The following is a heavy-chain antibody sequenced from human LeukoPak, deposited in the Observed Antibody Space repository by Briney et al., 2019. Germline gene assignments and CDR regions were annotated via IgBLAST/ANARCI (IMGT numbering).Heavy chain of an antibody. Sequence: PGGSLRLSCTASGFTFSSHAMGWVRQAPGKGLVWVSALSISGDTTYYADSVKGRLTISRDISKSTLYLYLNSLSAGDTAVYYCATGNFGYYFDPWGQGTQVTVFS. V-gene: IGHV3-23*01. CDR1: GFTFSSHA. CDR3: ATGNFGYYFDP. J-gene: IGHJ5*02. CDR2: LSISGDTT. D-gene: IGHD5-12*01.